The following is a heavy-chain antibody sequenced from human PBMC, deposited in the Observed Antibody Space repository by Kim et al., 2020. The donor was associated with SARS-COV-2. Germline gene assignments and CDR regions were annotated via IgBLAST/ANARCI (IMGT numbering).Heavy chain of an antibody. V-gene: IGHV3-23*01. CDR2: ISGSGGTT. Sequence: GGSLRLSCAASGFAFSSYAMSWVRQAPGKGLEWVSAISGSGGTTYYPDSVKGRFSISRDNSKNTLYMQMNSLRAEDTAVYYCAKDQYDSSGSLYDYWGQGTLVTVSS. CDR1: GFAFSSYA. D-gene: IGHD3-22*01. J-gene: IGHJ4*02. CDR3: AKDQYDSSGSLYDY.